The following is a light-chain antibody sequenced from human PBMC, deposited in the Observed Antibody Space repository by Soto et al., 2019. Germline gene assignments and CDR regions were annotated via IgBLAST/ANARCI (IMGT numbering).Light chain of an antibody. CDR2: AAS. CDR3: QQAYSFPIT. Sequence: DIQMTQSPSSMSASVGDRVTITCRASQDIAGYLAWYQHKPGRAPELLIHAASSLQSGVPSRFSGSGSGTDFTLTINSLKHEDFATYYCQQAYSFPITFGQGTRLEIK. J-gene: IGKJ5*01. V-gene: IGKV1-12*01. CDR1: QDIAGY.